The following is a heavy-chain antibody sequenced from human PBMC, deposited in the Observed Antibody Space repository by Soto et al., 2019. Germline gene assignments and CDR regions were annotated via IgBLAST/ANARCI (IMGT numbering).Heavy chain of an antibody. Sequence: SQTLSLTCTVSGGSISSYYWSWIRQPPWKGLEWIGYIYYSGSTNYNPSLKSRVTISVDTSKNQFSLKLSSVTAADTAVYYCARDLWCYCGTDCYPLDVWGQGTTVTVSS. V-gene: IGHV4-59*01. D-gene: IGHD2-21*02. J-gene: IGHJ6*01. CDR1: GGSISSYY. CDR2: IYYSGST. CDR3: ARDLWCYCGTDCYPLDV.